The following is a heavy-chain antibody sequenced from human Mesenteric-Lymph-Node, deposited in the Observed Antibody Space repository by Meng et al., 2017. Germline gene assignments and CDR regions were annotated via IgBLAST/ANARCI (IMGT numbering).Heavy chain of an antibody. D-gene: IGHD6-19*01. CDR3: ASLGVAGLES. Sequence: QVQRWQSGAEVKKPGASVKVSCKTSGYTFTTYGISWVRQAPGQGLEWMGWLNTNNGHTNYAQKLQGRVTMTTDTSTSTAYMELRSLRSDDTAVYYCASLGVAGLESWGQGTLVTVSS. CDR1: GYTFTTYG. V-gene: IGHV1-18*01. J-gene: IGHJ4*02. CDR2: LNTNNGHT.